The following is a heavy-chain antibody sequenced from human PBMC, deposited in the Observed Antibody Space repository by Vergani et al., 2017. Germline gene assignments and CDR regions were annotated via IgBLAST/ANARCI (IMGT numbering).Heavy chain of an antibody. CDR2: ISGSGGST. CDR3: AKDDYYDSSGQWIYYFDY. J-gene: IGHJ4*02. V-gene: IGHV3-23*01. CDR1: GFTFSSYA. Sequence: EVQLLESGGGLVQPGGSLRLSCAASGFTFSSYAMSWVRQAPGKGLEWVSAISGSGGSTYYADSVKGRFTISRDNSKNTLYLQMNSLRAEDTAVYYCAKDDYYDSSGQWIYYFDYWGQGTLVTVSS. D-gene: IGHD3-22*01.